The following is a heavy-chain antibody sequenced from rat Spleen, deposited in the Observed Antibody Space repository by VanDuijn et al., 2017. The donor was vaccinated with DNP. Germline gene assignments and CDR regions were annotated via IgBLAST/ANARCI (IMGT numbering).Heavy chain of an antibody. D-gene: IGHD1-4*01. Sequence: EVQLVESGGDLVQPGRSLKLSCATSGFTFSTAWMYWYRQFPEKRLEWVARIKAKSNHYATDYTESVKGRFTISRDDSKSSIYLQMNNLKEEDTAIYYCAPGDYWGQGVMVTVSS. CDR1: GFTFSTAW. CDR2: IKAKSNHYAT. CDR3: APGDY. J-gene: IGHJ2*01. V-gene: IGHV6-6*01.